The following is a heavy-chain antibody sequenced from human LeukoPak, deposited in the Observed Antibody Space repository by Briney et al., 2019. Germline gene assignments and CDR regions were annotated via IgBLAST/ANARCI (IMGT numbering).Heavy chain of an antibody. J-gene: IGHJ4*02. CDR3: ARSHTVTPHYFDY. V-gene: IGHV4-34*01. CDR2: INHRGST. CDR1: GGSFSGYY. Sequence: SETLSLTCAVYGGSFSGYYWSWIRQPPGKGLEWIGEINHRGSTNYNPSLKSRVTISVDTSKNQFSLKLSSVTAADTAVYYCARSHTVTPHYFDYWGQGTLVTVSS. D-gene: IGHD4-17*01.